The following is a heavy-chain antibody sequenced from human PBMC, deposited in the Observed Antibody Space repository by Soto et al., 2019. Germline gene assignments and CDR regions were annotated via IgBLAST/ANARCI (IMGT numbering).Heavy chain of an antibody. D-gene: IGHD3-3*01. Sequence: GASVKVSCKASGYTFTGYYMHWVRQAPGQGLEWMGWINPNSGGTNYAQKFQGWVTMTRDTSISTAYMELSRLRSDDTAVYYCAKVLRFTEWPNDGFDIWGQGTVVTVSS. V-gene: IGHV1-2*04. CDR1: GYTFTGYY. CDR2: INPNSGGT. CDR3: AKVLRFTEWPNDGFDI. J-gene: IGHJ3*02.